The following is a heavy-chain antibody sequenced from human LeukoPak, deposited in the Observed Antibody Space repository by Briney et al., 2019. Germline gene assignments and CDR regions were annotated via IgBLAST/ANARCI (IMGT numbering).Heavy chain of an antibody. CDR2: IYYSGST. J-gene: IGHJ4*02. Sequence: PSETLSLTCTVSGGSISSSSYYWGWIRQPPGKGLEWIGSIYYSGSTYYNPSLKSRVTISVDTSKNQFSLKLSSVTAADTAVHYCARPPTHNSGSYYYWGQGTLVTVSS. D-gene: IGHD1-26*01. CDR1: GGSISSSSYY. V-gene: IGHV4-39*01. CDR3: ARPPTHNSGSYYY.